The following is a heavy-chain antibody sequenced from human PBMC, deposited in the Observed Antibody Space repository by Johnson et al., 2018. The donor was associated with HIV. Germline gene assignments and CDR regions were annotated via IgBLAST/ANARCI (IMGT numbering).Heavy chain of an antibody. CDR3: AKGGYCSSTSCSLDDAFDI. J-gene: IGHJ3*02. CDR2: ISSSTNTI. Sequence: QVQLVESGGGLVKPGGSLRLSCAASGFTFSDYYMSWIRQAPGKGLEWVSYISSSTNTIYYADSVKGRFTISRDNAKNSLYLQMNSLRAEDTAVYYCAKGGYCSSTSCSLDDAFDIWGQGTMVTVSS. D-gene: IGHD2-2*01. CDR1: GFTFSDYY. V-gene: IGHV3-11*01.